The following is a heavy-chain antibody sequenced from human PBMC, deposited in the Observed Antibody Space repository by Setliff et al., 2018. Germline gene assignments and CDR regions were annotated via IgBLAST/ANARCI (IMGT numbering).Heavy chain of an antibody. J-gene: IGHJ4*02. CDR2: INPNAGNI. V-gene: IGHV1-2*02. D-gene: IGHD2-2*01. CDR1: GYTFTAYY. CDR3: ARGPLDFVVAPPAAKFDF. Sequence: ASVKVSCKASGYTFTAYYIHWVRQAPGQGLEWMGWINPNAGNINYIQKFQGRVTMTTDTPTSTAYMEMRSLRSDDTAVYYCARGPLDFVVAPPAAKFDFWGQGTLVTVSS.